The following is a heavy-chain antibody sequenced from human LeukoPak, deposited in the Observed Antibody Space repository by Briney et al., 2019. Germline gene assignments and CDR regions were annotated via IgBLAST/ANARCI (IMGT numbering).Heavy chain of an antibody. D-gene: IGHD3-22*01. CDR1: GGSFSGYY. J-gene: IGHJ5*02. CDR3: ARDLGYYYDSSGYSGGWFDP. V-gene: IGHV4-34*01. CDR2: IHHSGST. Sequence: SETLSLTCAVYGGSFSGYYWNWIRQPPGKGLEWIGEIHHSGSTNYNPSLKSRVTISVDTSKNQFSLKLSSVTAADTAVYYCARDLGYYYDSSGYSGGWFDPWGQGTLVTVSS.